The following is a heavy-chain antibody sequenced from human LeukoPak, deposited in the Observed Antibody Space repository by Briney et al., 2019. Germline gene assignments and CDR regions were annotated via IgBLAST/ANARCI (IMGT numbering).Heavy chain of an antibody. CDR1: GFTFSNAW. D-gene: IGHD4-17*01. CDR3: TTPVTTRY. V-gene: IGHV3-15*01. CDR2: IKSKTDGGTT. J-gene: IGHJ4*02. Sequence: GGSLRLSCAASGFTFSNAWMSWVRQAPGKGLEWVDRIKSKTDGGTTDYAAPVKGRFTISRDDSKNTLYLQMNSLKTEDTAVYYCTTPVTTRYWGQGTLVTVSS.